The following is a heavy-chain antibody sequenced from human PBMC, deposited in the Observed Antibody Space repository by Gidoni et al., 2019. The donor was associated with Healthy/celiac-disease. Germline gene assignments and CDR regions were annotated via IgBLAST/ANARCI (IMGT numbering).Heavy chain of an antibody. V-gene: IGHV1-69*06. CDR1: GGTFSSYA. Sequence: QVQLVQSGAEVKKPGSSVTVSCKASGGTFSSYAISWVRQAPGQGLEWMGGIIPIFGTANYAQKFQGRVTITADKSTSTAYMELSSLRSEDTAVYYCASYRYCSSTSCYRSRITYYGMDVWGQGTTVTVSS. CDR3: ASYRYCSSTSCYRSRITYYGMDV. D-gene: IGHD2-2*01. J-gene: IGHJ6*02. CDR2: IIPIFGTA.